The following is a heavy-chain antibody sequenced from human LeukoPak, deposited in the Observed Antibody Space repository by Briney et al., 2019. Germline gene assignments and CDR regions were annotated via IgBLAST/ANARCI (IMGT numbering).Heavy chain of an antibody. D-gene: IGHD4-11*01. CDR2: ISSSSSNI. V-gene: IGHV3-48*01. CDR3: ARDHSYAFDI. J-gene: IGHJ3*02. Sequence: PGGSLRLSCAASGFTFSSYSMNWVRQAPGKGLEWVSYISSSSSNIYYADSVKGRFTISRDNAKNSLYLRMNSLRAEDTAVYYCARDHSYAFDIWGQGTMVTVSS. CDR1: GFTFSSYS.